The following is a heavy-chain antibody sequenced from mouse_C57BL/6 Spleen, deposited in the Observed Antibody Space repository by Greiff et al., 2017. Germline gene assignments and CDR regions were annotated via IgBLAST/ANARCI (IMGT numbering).Heavy chain of an antibody. CDR3: ARSDYGSGVYYAMDY. D-gene: IGHD1-1*01. V-gene: IGHV1-81*01. CDR2: IYPRSGNT. Sequence: QVQLQQSGAELVRPGASVKLSCKASGYTFTSYGISWVKQRTGQGLEWIGEIYPRSGNTYYNEKFKGKATLTADKSSSTAYMELRSLTSEDSAVYFCARSDYGSGVYYAMDYWGQGTSVTVSS. J-gene: IGHJ4*01. CDR1: GYTFTSYG.